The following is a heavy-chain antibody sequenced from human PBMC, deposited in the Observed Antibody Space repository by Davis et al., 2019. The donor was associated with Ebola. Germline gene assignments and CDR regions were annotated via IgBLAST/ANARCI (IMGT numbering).Heavy chain of an antibody. V-gene: IGHV4-59*01. CDR1: GDSISNYY. D-gene: IGHD5-18*01. Sequence: SETLSLTCSVSGDSISNYYWTWIRQPPGKGLEWIGYIYYSGSTNYNPSLKSRVTISVDTSKNQFSLKLSSVTAADTAVYYCARLTWIQLWLGSFDIWGQGTMVTVSS. CDR3: ARLTWIQLWLGSFDI. J-gene: IGHJ3*02. CDR2: IYYSGST.